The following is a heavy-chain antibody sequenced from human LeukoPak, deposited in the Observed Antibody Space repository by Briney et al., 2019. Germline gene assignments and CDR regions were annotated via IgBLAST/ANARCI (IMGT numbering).Heavy chain of an antibody. Sequence: SETLSLTCTVSGGSISSDSYYWSWIRQPAGKGLEWIGRIYTSGSTNYNPSLKSRVTISVDTSKNQFSLKLSSVTAADTAVYYCARGKAAAGYFDYWGQGTLVTVSS. D-gene: IGHD6-13*01. CDR2: IYTSGST. CDR3: ARGKAAAGYFDY. J-gene: IGHJ4*02. CDR1: GGSISSDSYY. V-gene: IGHV4-61*02.